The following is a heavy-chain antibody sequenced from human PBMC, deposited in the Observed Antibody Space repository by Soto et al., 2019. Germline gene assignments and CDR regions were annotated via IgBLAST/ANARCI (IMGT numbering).Heavy chain of an antibody. Sequence: GASVKGSFKASGGTFSSYAISWVRQAPGQGLEWMGGIIPIFGTANYAQKFQGRVTITADESTSTAYMELSSLRSEDTAVYYCARGNYDSTPTFDYSGHGTLLTVS. V-gene: IGHV1-69*01. CDR1: GGTFSSYA. CDR2: IIPIFGTA. D-gene: IGHD3-22*01. CDR3: ARGNYDSTPTFDY. J-gene: IGHJ4*01.